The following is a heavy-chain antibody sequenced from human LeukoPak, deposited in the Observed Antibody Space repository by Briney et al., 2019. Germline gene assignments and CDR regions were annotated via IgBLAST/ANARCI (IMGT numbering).Heavy chain of an antibody. V-gene: IGHV1-18*01. CDR2: ISAYNGNT. D-gene: IGHD6-19*01. CDR1: GYTFTNHV. CDR3: ATMAIAMAHCEY. J-gene: IGHJ4*02. Sequence: ASVKVSCKASGYTFTNHVISWVRQAPGQGLEWMGWISAYNGNTNYAQNLQGRVTMTTDTSTSTAYMELRSLRSDDTAVYYCATMAIAMAHCEYWGQGTLVTVSS.